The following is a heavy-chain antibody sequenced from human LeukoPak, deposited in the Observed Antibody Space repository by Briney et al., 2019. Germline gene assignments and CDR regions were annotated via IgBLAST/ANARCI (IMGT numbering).Heavy chain of an antibody. CDR3: ARDGSSGLAFDI. CDR2: INHSGST. V-gene: IGHV4-34*01. Sequence: SETLSLTXAVYGGSFSGYYWSWIRQPPGKGLEWIGEINHSGSTNYNPSLKSRVTISVDTSKNQFSLKLSSVTAADTAVYYCARDGSSGLAFDIWGQGTMVTVSS. J-gene: IGHJ3*02. CDR1: GGSFSGYY. D-gene: IGHD6-19*01.